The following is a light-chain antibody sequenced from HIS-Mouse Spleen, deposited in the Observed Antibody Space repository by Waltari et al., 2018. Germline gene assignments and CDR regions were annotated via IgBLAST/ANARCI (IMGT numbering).Light chain of an antibody. V-gene: IGLV1-47*01. CDR3: AAWDDSLSGVV. Sequence: QSVLTQPPSASGTPGQRVTISCSGSSSNIGSNYVYWYQQLPGTAPKLLIERNNQRPAGVPDRFSGSKYGTSASLAISGRRSEDEADYYCAAWDDSLSGVVFGGGTKLTVL. J-gene: IGLJ2*01. CDR1: SSNIGSNY. CDR2: RNN.